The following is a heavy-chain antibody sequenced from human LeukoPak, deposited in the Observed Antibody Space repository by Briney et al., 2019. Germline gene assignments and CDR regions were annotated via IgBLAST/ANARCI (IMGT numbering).Heavy chain of an antibody. CDR3: ARGGGYNPYY. Sequence: RPSQTLSLTCTVSGGSISSGSYYWNWIRQPAGKGLEWIGRIYTSGSTNYNPSLKSRVTISVDTSKNQFSLKLSSVTAADTAVYYWARGGGYNPYYWGQGTLVTVSS. CDR1: GGSISSGSYY. D-gene: IGHD5-24*01. V-gene: IGHV4-61*02. CDR2: IYTSGST. J-gene: IGHJ4*02.